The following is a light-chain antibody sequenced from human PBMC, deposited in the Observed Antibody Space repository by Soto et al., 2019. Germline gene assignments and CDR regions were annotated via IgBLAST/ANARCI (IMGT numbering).Light chain of an antibody. CDR2: GAS. V-gene: IGKV3-20*01. Sequence: EIVLTQSPATLSLSPGERATLSCRASQSVSSYLAWYQQKPGQAPRLLIYGASSRATGIPDRFSGSGSGTEFTLTVDRLEPEDFAVYYCHQYGSSPQTFGRGTKVDIK. CDR1: QSVSSY. CDR3: HQYGSSPQT. J-gene: IGKJ1*01.